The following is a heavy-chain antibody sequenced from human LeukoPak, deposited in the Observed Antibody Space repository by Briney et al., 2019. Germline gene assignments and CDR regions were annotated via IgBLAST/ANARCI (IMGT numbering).Heavy chain of an antibody. CDR3: ARASVVRYYYYGMDV. Sequence: PSETLSLTCTVSGGCISSYYWSWIRQPPGKGLEWIGYIYYSGSTNYNPSLKSRVTISVDTSKNQFSLKLSSVTAADTAVYYCARASVVRYYYYGMDVWGQGTTVTVS. J-gene: IGHJ6*02. CDR2: IYYSGST. V-gene: IGHV4-59*01. CDR1: GGCISSYY.